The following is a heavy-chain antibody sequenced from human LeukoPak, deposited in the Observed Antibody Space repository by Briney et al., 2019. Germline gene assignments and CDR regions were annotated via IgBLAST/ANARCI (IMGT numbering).Heavy chain of an antibody. J-gene: IGHJ4*02. CDR2: TYYRSKWYN. Sequence: SQALSLTCAISGDSVSSNSAAWNWIRQSPSRGLEWLGRTYYRSKWYNDYAVSVKSRITINPDTSKNQFSLQLNSVTPEDTAVYYCARELGAAAAGRSRSRENKIDYWGQGTLATVSS. CDR1: GDSVSSNSAA. CDR3: ARELGAAAAGRSRSRENKIDY. V-gene: IGHV6-1*01. D-gene: IGHD6-13*01.